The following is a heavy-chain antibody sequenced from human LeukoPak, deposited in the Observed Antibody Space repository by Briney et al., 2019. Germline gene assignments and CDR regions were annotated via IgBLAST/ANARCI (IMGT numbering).Heavy chain of an antibody. CDR1: GGSISSYY. CDR2: IYYSGST. CDR3: ARDRQVVGATKYFDY. J-gene: IGHJ4*02. D-gene: IGHD1-26*01. V-gene: IGHV4-59*12. Sequence: SETLSLTCTVSGGSISSYYWSWIRQPPGKGLEWIGYIYYSGSTNHNPSLKSRVTISVDTSKNQFSLKLSSVTAADTAVYYCARDRQVVGATKYFDYWGQGTLVTVSS.